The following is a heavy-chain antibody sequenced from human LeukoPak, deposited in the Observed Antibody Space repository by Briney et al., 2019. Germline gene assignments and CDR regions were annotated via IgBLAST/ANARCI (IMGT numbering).Heavy chain of an antibody. CDR1: GYSFTDSY. V-gene: IGHV1-46*01. Sequence: GASVTVSFKTSGYSFTDSYIHWVRQAPGQGLERMGVVNHYGRTSTFQQHFQDRVTLTKDTSTSTVYMESRGLSSEDTAVYCCARDGRDDGDYIGGYYFDFWGQGTLVSVSS. D-gene: IGHD4-17*01. CDR2: VNHYGRTS. J-gene: IGHJ4*02. CDR3: ARDGRDDGDYIGGYYFDF.